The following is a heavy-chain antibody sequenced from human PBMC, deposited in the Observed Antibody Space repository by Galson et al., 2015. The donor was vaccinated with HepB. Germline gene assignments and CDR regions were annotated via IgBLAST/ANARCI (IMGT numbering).Heavy chain of an antibody. Sequence: SLRLSCAASGFTFRDYHMTWIRQAPGKGLEWLSYISSGGSTIYYADSVRGRFTISRDNAKNSLSLQMNSLRAEDTAVYYCARGRFWNDYWGQGTLVTVSS. CDR2: ISSGGSTI. CDR3: ARGRFWNDY. V-gene: IGHV3-11*01. CDR1: GFTFRDYH. J-gene: IGHJ4*02. D-gene: IGHD3-3*01.